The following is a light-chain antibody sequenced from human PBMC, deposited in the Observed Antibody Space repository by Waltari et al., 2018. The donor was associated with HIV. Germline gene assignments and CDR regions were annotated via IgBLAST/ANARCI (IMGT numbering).Light chain of an antibody. CDR3: QSYDSSLSGSV. CDR1: SSNIGAGYA. J-gene: IGLJ2*01. CDR2: GNS. Sequence: QSVLTQPPSVSGAPGQRVTIPCTGSSSNIGAGYAVTWYQQLPGTAPKLLIYGNSNRPSGVPDRFSGSKSGTSAPLAITGLQAEDEADYYCQSYDSSLSGSVFGGGTKLTVL. V-gene: IGLV1-40*01.